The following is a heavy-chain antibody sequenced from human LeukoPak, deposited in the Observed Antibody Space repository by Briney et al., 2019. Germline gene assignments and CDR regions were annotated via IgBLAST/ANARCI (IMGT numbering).Heavy chain of an antibody. CDR3: AKAGVRYYDSSGLHAFDI. CDR1: GGSISSTSYF. Sequence: SETLSLTCTVSGGSISSTSYFWGWIRQPPGKGLEWIGTIYYSGSTYYNPSLKSRVTVSVDTSRNQFSLKLSSVNAADTAVYYCAKAGVRYYDSSGLHAFDIWGQGTMVTVSS. J-gene: IGHJ3*02. CDR2: IYYSGST. D-gene: IGHD3-22*01. V-gene: IGHV4-39*01.